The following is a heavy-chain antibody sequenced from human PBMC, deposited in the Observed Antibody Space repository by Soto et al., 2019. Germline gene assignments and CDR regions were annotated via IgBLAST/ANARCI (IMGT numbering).Heavy chain of an antibody. CDR1: GGSFSSSSYY. CDR2: IYYSGST. D-gene: IGHD1-26*01. J-gene: IGHJ6*02. CDR3: ARTVGGSYYYYYYGMDV. V-gene: IGHV4-39*01. Sequence: SETLSLTCAVYGGSFSSSSYYWGWIRQPPGKGLEWIGSIYYSGSTYYNTSLKSRVTISVDTSKKQLSMKLNSETAADTAVYYCARTVGGSYYYYYYGMDVWGQGTTVTVSS.